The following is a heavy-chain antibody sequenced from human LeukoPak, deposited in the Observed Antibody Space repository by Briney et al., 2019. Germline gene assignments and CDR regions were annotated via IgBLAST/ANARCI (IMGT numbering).Heavy chain of an antibody. V-gene: IGHV4-61*02. CDR3: ARGGRYCSSTSCSPIRYFDY. CDR1: GGSISSGSYY. D-gene: IGHD2-2*01. J-gene: IGHJ4*02. CDR2: IYTRGST. Sequence: SETLSLTCTVSGGSISSGSYYWSWIRQPAGKGLEWIGRIYTRGSTNYNPSLKSRVTISVDTSKNQFSLKLSSVTAADTAVYYCARGGRYCSSTSCSPIRYFDYWGQGTLVTVSS.